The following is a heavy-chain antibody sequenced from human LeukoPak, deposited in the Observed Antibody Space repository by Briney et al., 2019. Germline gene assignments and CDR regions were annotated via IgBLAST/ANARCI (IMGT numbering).Heavy chain of an antibody. CDR3: AKWHEYAPPRYYFDY. V-gene: IGHV3-23*01. J-gene: IGHJ4*02. CDR2: IDYSGGST. Sequence: PGGSLRLSCTVSGFTLSSYEMIWIRQAPGKGLEWVSSIDYSGGSTYYADSVKGRFTISRDNSKNTLYLQMNSLRAEDTAVYYCAKWHEYAPPRYYFDYWGQGTLVTVSS. D-gene: IGHD2-2*01. CDR1: GFTLSSYE.